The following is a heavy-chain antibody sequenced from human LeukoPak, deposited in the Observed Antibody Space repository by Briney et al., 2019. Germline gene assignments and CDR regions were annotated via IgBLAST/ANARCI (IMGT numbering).Heavy chain of an antibody. J-gene: IGHJ4*02. CDR2: ISSSSSYI. V-gene: IGHV3-21*01. Sequence: GGSLRLSRAASGFTFSSYSMNWVRQAPGKGLEWVSSISSSSSYIYYADSVKGRFTISRDNAKNSLYLQMNSLRAEDTAVYYCARVSRIAAAGRSDYWGQGTLVTVSS. CDR3: ARVSRIAAAGRSDY. CDR1: GFTFSSYS. D-gene: IGHD6-13*01.